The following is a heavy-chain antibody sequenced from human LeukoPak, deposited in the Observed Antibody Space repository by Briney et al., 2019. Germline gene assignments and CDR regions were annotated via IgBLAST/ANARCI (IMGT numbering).Heavy chain of an antibody. CDR3: ARGRDPDAFDI. J-gene: IGHJ3*02. CDR2: IYYSGST. CDR1: GDSISSWY. V-gene: IGHV4-59*01. Sequence: PSETLSLTCTVSGDSISSWYWSWIRQPPGKGLEWIGYIYYSGSTNYNPSLKSRVTISVDTSKNQFSLKLSSVTAADTAVYYCARGRDPDAFDIWGQGTMVTVSS. D-gene: IGHD2-21*02.